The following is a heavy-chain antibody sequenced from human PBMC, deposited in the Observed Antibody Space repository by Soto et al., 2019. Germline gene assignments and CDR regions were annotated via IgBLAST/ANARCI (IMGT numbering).Heavy chain of an antibody. Sequence: QVQLQEMGPGLVKPSQTLTITCTVSGGSVNSAYWSWIRQLPGKGLEWMGNIYHTGRTFYNPSVKSRVAISVDTSKPLFSLKLMSVTAADTAVYYCSRTDAYNSSFFDAWGQGTVVTVSS. J-gene: IGHJ4*02. V-gene: IGHV4-30-4*08. CDR2: IYHTGRT. CDR1: GGSVNSAY. CDR3: SRTDAYNSSFFDA. D-gene: IGHD6-6*01.